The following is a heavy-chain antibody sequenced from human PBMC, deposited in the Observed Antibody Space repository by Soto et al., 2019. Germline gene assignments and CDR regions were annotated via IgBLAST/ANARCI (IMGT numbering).Heavy chain of an antibody. J-gene: IGHJ4*02. V-gene: IGHV3-23*01. CDR3: AKDSEIPGLSAAGACLDS. Sequence: PGGSLRLSCAASGFIFSDYAMTWVRQAPGRGLEWVSTISGTRGRQRNTFYTASVKGRFTVTRDNSKNTLFLQMNSLRVEDTAVYYCAKDSEIPGLSAAGACLDSWGQGTLVTVSS. CDR1: GFIFSDYA. D-gene: IGHD6-13*01. CDR2: ISGTRGRQRNT.